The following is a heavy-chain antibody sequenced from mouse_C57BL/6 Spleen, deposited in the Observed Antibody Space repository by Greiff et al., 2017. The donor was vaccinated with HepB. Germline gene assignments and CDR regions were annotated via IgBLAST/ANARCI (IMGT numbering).Heavy chain of an antibody. Sequence: EVQLVESGGGLVKPGGSLKLSCAASGFTFSDYGMHWVRQAPEKGLEWVAYISSGSSTIYYADTVKGRFTISRDNAKNTLFLQMTSLRSEDTAMYYCARAITTVVATRYFDVWGTGTTVTFSS. CDR3: ARAITTVVATRYFDV. CDR1: GFTFSDYG. CDR2: ISSGSSTI. D-gene: IGHD1-1*01. V-gene: IGHV5-17*01. J-gene: IGHJ1*03.